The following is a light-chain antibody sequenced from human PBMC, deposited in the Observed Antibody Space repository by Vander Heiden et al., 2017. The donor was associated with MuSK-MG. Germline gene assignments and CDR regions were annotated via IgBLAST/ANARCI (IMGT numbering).Light chain of an antibody. CDR1: SGSIASNY. CDR2: EDN. V-gene: IGLV6-57*02. Sequence: NFMLTQPHSVSASPGNTVTISCTGSSGSIASNYVQWYQHRPGSAPTTVIYEDNQRPSGVPDRFSGSIDSSSNSASLTISGLKTEDEADYYCQSYDSSNHVVFGGGTKLTVL. CDR3: QSYDSSNHVV. J-gene: IGLJ2*01.